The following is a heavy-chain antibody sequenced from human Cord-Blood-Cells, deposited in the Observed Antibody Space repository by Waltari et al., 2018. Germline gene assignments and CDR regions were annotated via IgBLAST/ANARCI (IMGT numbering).Heavy chain of an antibody. CDR2: ISSSSSYR. J-gene: IGHJ4*02. V-gene: IGHV3-21*01. CDR1: GFTFSSYS. Sequence: EVQLVESGGGLVKPGGSLRLSCAASGFTFSSYSRNWVRQAPGKGLGWVSAISSSSSYRYYADAGKGRFTISKDNAKNSLYLQMNSLRAEDTAVYYCARAPATVVFDYWGQGTLVTVSS. D-gene: IGHD4-4*01. CDR3: ARAPATVVFDY.